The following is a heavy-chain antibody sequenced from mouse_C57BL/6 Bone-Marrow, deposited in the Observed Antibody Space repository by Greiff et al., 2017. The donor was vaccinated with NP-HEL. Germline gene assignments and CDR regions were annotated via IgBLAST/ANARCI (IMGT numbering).Heavy chain of an antibody. V-gene: IGHV10-3*01. CDR1: GFTFTTYA. J-gene: IGHJ4*01. Sequence: EVQLVESGGGLVQPKGSLKLSCAASGFTFTTYAMHWVRQAPGKGLEWVARIRSKSSNYATYYADSVKDRFTISRDDSQSMLYLQMNNLKTEDTAMYYCVREKRVRRWGAMDYWGQGTSVTVSS. CDR2: IRSKSSNYAT. CDR3: VREKRVRRWGAMDY. D-gene: IGHD2-14*01.